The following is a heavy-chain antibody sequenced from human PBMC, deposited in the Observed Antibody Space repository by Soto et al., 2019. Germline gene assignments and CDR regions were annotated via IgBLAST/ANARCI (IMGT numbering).Heavy chain of an antibody. Sequence: QVQLVQSGAEVKKPGSSVKVSCKASGGTFSSYAISWVRQAPGQGLEWMGGIIPIFGTANYAQKFQGRVTITADESTSTAYRELGCLRSEDTAVYYCARGRDYGDYRAFDIWGQGTIVTVSS. CDR3: ARGRDYGDYRAFDI. V-gene: IGHV1-69*01. CDR2: IIPIFGTA. D-gene: IGHD4-17*01. CDR1: GGTFSSYA. J-gene: IGHJ3*02.